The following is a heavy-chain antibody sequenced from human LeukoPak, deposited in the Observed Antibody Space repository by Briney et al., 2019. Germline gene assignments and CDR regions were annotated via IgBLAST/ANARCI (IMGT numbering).Heavy chain of an antibody. CDR3: ARGGIMITFGGVIVKDYDAFDI. Sequence: GGSLRLSCAASGFTFSSYSMNWVHQAPGKGLEWVSSISSSSSYIYYADSVKGRFTISRDNSKNTLYLQMNSLRAEDTAVYYCARGGIMITFGGVIVKDYDAFDIWGQGTMVTVSS. CDR2: ISSSSSYI. J-gene: IGHJ3*02. V-gene: IGHV3-21*01. CDR1: GFTFSSYS. D-gene: IGHD3-16*02.